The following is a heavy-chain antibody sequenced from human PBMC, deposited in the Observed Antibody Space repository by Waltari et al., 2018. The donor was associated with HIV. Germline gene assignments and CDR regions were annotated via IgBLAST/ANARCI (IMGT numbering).Heavy chain of an antibody. CDR1: GGSISSSSYY. D-gene: IGHD6-19*01. V-gene: IGHV4-39*01. J-gene: IGHJ4*02. CDR2: MYYRGST. CDR3: ARRSGQIAVPQVDY. Sequence: QLQLQESGPGLVKPSETLSLTCTVSGGSISSSSYYWGWIREPPGQGLGWIGSMYYRGSTTYNPSLKRRVTISVDTSKNQFSLKLSSVTAADTALYYCARRSGQIAVPQVDYWGQGTLVTVSS.